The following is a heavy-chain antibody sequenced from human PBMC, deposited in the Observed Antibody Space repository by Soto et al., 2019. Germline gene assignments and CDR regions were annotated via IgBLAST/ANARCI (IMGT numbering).Heavy chain of an antibody. J-gene: IGHJ4*02. CDR1: GGSLRNSV. CDR3: ARLGHPGH. V-gene: IGHV1-69*01. Sequence: QVQLVQSGAEEKKPGSSVKVSCTASGGSLRNSVISWVRQAPAPRLEWMGGVIPILGTANYAQKYQGRVTMTADEATSTAYMDLSSLSPDDTAVYYCARLGHPGHWGPGTLVIVSS. CDR2: VIPILGTA. D-gene: IGHD3-10*01.